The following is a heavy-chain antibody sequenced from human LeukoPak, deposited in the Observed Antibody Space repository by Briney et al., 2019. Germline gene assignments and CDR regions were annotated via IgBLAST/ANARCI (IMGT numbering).Heavy chain of an antibody. V-gene: IGHV3-23*01. CDR2: ISGSGGST. CDR3: AKDWDDSSGLFDY. Sequence: GGSLRPSCAASGFTFSSYAMSWVRQAPGKGLEWVSAISGSGGSTYYADSVKGRFTISRDNSKNTLYLQMNSLRAEDTAVYYCAKDWDDSSGLFDYWGQGTLVTVSS. CDR1: GFTFSSYA. D-gene: IGHD3-22*01. J-gene: IGHJ4*02.